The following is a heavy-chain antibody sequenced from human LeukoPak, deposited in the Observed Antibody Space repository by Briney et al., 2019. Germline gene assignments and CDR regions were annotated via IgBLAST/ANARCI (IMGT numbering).Heavy chain of an antibody. D-gene: IGHD3-22*01. Sequence: PGGSLRLSCAASGFTFSSYAMSWVRQAPGKGREWVSAISGSGGSTYYADSVKGRFTISRDNSKNTLYLQMNSLRAEDTAVYYCAKGYDSSGYLGRYWGQGTLVTVSS. CDR1: GFTFSSYA. CDR2: ISGSGGST. V-gene: IGHV3-23*01. J-gene: IGHJ4*02. CDR3: AKGYDSSGYLGRY.